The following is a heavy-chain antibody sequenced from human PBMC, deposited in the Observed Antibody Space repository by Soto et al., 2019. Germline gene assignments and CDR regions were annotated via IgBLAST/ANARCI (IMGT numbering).Heavy chain of an antibody. J-gene: IGHJ5*02. V-gene: IGHV3-72*01. CDR2: TRNKANSYTT. Sequence: GGSPRLSCAACGFTFCDHYMDWVRQAPGKGLEWVGRTRNKANSYTTEYAASVKGRFTISRDDSKNSLYLQMNSLKTEDTAVYYCARVYSSGWKNWFDPWGQGTLVTVSS. CDR3: ARVYSSGWKNWFDP. D-gene: IGHD6-19*01. CDR1: GFTFCDHY.